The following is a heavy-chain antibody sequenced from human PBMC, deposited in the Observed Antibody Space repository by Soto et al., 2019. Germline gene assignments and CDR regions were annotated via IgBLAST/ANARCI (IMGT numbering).Heavy chain of an antibody. Sequence: QLQLQESGSGLVKPSQTLSLTCAVSGGSISSGAYSWSWIRQPPGKGLEWIGYIHHSGSTYYNPGLKSRVTISVCRAKKPLPLKLSSVTAAETGAYYCARGGYCISTSCYFGHWFDPWGQGTLVTVSS. CDR1: GGSISSGAYS. CDR2: IHHSGST. CDR3: ARGGYCISTSCYFGHWFDP. J-gene: IGHJ5*02. D-gene: IGHD2-2*01. V-gene: IGHV4-30-2*01.